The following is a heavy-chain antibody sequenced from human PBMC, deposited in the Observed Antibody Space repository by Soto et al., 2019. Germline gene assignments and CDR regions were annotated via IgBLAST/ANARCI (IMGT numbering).Heavy chain of an antibody. D-gene: IGHD2-21*01. CDR3: ARDQEAGYFFPYYSGMDV. CDR2: ISSSGSTI. J-gene: IGHJ6*02. V-gene: IGHV3-48*03. CDR1: GFTFSSYE. Sequence: LRLSCATSGFTFSSYEMNWVRQAPGKGLEWVSYISSSGSTIYYADSVKGRFTISRDNAKNSLYLQMDSLRAEDTAVYYCARDQEAGYFFPYYSGMDVWGQGTTVTVSS.